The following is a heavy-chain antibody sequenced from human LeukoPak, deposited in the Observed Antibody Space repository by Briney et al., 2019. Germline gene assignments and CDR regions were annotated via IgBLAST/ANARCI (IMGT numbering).Heavy chain of an antibody. Sequence: PGRSLRLSCAASGFTLNTFAMHWVRQAPGRGLEWMAVISYDSSNYYYADSVKGRFTISRDNAKNSLYLQMNSLRAEDTAVYYCARALGYCSSASCYYFDNWGQGTLVTVSS. D-gene: IGHD2-2*01. CDR1: GFTLNTFA. CDR3: ARALGYCSSASCYYFDN. CDR2: ISYDSSNY. J-gene: IGHJ4*02. V-gene: IGHV3-30-3*01.